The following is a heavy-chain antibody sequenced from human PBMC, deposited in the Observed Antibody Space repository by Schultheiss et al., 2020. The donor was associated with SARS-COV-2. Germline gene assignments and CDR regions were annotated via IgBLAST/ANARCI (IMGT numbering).Heavy chain of an antibody. V-gene: IGHV4-4*07. CDR2: IYHSGST. J-gene: IGHJ4*02. D-gene: IGHD4-17*01. Sequence: SETLSLTCTVSGGSISSYYWSWIRQPAGKGLEWIGRIYHSGSTYYNPSLKSRVTISVDTSKNQFSLQLNSVTPEDTAVYYCARQYGDFDYWGQGTLVTVSS. CDR1: GGSISSYY. CDR3: ARQYGDFDY.